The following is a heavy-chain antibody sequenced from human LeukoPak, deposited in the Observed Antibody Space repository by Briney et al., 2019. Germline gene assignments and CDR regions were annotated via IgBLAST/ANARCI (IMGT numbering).Heavy chain of an antibody. Sequence: SETLSLTCAVSGGSFSGYYWSWIRQPPGKGLEWIGEINHSGSSNYNPSLKSRVTISVDTSKNQFSLKLSSVTAADTAVYYCARGRGGLGRLAAAAGTFDYWGQGTLVTVSS. CDR2: INHSGSS. J-gene: IGHJ4*02. D-gene: IGHD6-13*01. V-gene: IGHV4-34*01. CDR1: GGSFSGYY. CDR3: ARGRGGLGRLAAAAGTFDY.